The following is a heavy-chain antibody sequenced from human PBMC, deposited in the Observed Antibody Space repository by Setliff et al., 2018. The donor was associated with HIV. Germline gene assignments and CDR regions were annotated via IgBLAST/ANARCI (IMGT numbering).Heavy chain of an antibody. J-gene: IGHJ4*02. Sequence: KPSETLSLTCTVSGGSISISSYYWGWIRQPPGKGLEWIGSIYYSGHTYYNPSLKSRVTLSVDTSKNQFSLKLSSVTAADTAVYYCARRGAYSSGWYQFGFDYWGQGTLVTVSS. CDR2: IYYSGHT. CDR3: ARRGAYSSGWYQFGFDY. D-gene: IGHD6-19*01. CDR1: GGSISISSYY. V-gene: IGHV4-39*01.